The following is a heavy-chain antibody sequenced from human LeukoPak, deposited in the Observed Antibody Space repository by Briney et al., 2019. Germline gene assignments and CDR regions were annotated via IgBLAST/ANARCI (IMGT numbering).Heavy chain of an antibody. CDR1: GFIFSDYG. D-gene: IGHD1-26*01. CDR2: IRFDGSNN. J-gene: IGHJ3*01. CDR3: TKDRGGSSQLGDAFDV. Sequence: GGSLRLSCGVSGFIFSDYGMHWVRQAPGKGLEWVASIRFDGSNNYYADSVKGRFTISRDNAKKSLYLQMNSLRAEDTALYYCTKDRGGSSQLGDAFDVWGQGTMVSVSS. V-gene: IGHV3-30*02.